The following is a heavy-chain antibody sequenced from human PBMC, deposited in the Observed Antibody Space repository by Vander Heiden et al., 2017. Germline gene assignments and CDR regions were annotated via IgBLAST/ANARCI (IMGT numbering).Heavy chain of an antibody. CDR2: TYYRAKWYR. Sequence: QVQLQQSGPGLVKPSQTLSLTCAISGERVSSNGAAWNLLRQSPSRGLEWLGRTYYRAKWYRDYAISVKSRITINPDTSKNQFSLELNSVTPDDTAVYYCARDPPEALSALDIWGQGTTVTVSS. D-gene: IGHD6-6*01. J-gene: IGHJ3*02. CDR1: GERVSSNGAA. CDR3: ARDPPEALSALDI. V-gene: IGHV6-1*01.